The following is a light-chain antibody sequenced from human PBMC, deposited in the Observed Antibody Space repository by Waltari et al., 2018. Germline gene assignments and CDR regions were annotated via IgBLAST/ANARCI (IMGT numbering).Light chain of an antibody. CDR3: AAWDDSLNGVV. Sequence: QSVLTHSPSASGTPGQRVTISCSGSSSNIGSNAVNCYRQLPGPAPKLLIFSNDQRPSGVPDRFSGSKSGTSASLAISGLQSEDEADYYCAAWDDSLNGVVFGGGTKLTVL. J-gene: IGLJ2*01. V-gene: IGLV1-44*01. CDR1: SSNIGSNA. CDR2: SND.